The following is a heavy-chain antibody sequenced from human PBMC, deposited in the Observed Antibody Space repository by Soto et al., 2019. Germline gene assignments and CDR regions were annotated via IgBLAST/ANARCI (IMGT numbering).Heavy chain of an antibody. V-gene: IGHV3-30-3*01. D-gene: IGHD3-10*01. CDR3: ASSGSYYAGNFDY. J-gene: IGHJ4*02. Sequence: GGSLRLSCAASGFTFSSYAMHWVRQAPGKGLEWVAVISYDGSNKYYADSVKGRFTISRDNSKNTLYLQMNSLRAEDTAVYYCASSGSYYAGNFDYWGQGTLVTVSS. CDR2: ISYDGSNK. CDR1: GFTFSSYA.